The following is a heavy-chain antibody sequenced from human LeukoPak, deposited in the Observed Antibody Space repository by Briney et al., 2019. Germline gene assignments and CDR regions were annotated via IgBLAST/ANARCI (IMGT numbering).Heavy chain of an antibody. CDR2: LFPDDSDT. V-gene: IGHV5-51*01. J-gene: IGHJ5*02. CDR3: ARHGSIGARQNWFDP. D-gene: IGHD6-6*01. Sequence: GESLKISCKASGYRFTRYWIGWVRQMPGKGLEWMGILFPDDSDTRYSPSFQGQVTISADKSINTAYLQWSSLKASDTAMYYCARHGSIGARQNWFDPWSQGTLVTVSS. CDR1: GYRFTRYW.